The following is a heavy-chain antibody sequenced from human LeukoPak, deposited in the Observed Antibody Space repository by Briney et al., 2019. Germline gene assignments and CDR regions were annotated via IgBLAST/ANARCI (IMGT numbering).Heavy chain of an antibody. Sequence: GGSLRLSCAASGFTFSNYGMSWVRQAPGKGLEWVSAISGSGGSTYYADSVKGRFTISRDNSKNTLYLQMNSLRAEDTAVYYCAKDRRYGSGSSSIDYWGQGTLVTVSS. CDR2: ISGSGGST. CDR3: AKDRRYGSGSSSIDY. V-gene: IGHV3-23*01. J-gene: IGHJ4*02. CDR1: GFTFSNYG. D-gene: IGHD3-10*01.